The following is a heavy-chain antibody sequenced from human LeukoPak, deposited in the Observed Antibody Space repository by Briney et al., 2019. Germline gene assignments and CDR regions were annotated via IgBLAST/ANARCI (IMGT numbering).Heavy chain of an antibody. J-gene: IGHJ3*02. CDR1: GFTFTSHS. V-gene: IGHV3-21*04. CDR2: IGSSSRSI. D-gene: IGHD3-22*01. CDR3: AKDLLDYYDSSGPDAFDI. Sequence: GGSLRLSCVASGFTFTSHSMNWVRQAPGKGLEWVSSIGSSSRSIYYADSVKGRFTISRDNAKNSLFLEMNSLRAEDTAVYYCAKDLLDYYDSSGPDAFDIWGQGTMVTVSS.